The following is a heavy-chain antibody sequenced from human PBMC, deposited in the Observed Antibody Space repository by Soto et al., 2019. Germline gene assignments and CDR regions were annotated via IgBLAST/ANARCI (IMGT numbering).Heavy chain of an antibody. D-gene: IGHD1-1*01. J-gene: IGHJ5*02. Sequence: GSLRLSCAASGFTFSSYAMSWVRQAPGKGLEWVSAISGSGGSTYYADSVKGRFTISRDNSKNTLYLQMNSLRAEDTAVYYCAKGVEDNWNPFFSWFDPWGQGTLVTVSS. V-gene: IGHV3-23*01. CDR1: GFTFSSYA. CDR3: AKGVEDNWNPFFSWFDP. CDR2: ISGSGGST.